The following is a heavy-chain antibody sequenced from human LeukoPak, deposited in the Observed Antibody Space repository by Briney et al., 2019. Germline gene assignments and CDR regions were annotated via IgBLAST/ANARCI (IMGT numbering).Heavy chain of an antibody. J-gene: IGHJ6*03. CDR2: IYHSGST. CDR3: ARVAYCGGDCLRGYYYYYMDV. CDR1: GGSISSSNW. Sequence: SGTLSLTCAVSGGSISSSNWWSWVRPPPGKGLEWIGEIYHSGSTNYNPSLKSRVTISVDKSKNQFSLKLSSVTAADTAVYYCARVAYCGGDCLRGYYYYYMDVWGKGTTVTVSS. D-gene: IGHD2-21*02. V-gene: IGHV4-4*02.